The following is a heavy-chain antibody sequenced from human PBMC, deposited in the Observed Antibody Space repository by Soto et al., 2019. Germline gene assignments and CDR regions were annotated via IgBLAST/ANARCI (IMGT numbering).Heavy chain of an antibody. V-gene: IGHV3-48*02. CDR3: ARGPNTAVAGRFDY. CDR2: ITGGSTI. CDR1: GFTFSSYS. D-gene: IGHD6-19*01. J-gene: IGHJ4*02. Sequence: GGSLRLSCVVSGFTFSSYSMNWVRQAPGKGLECVSYITGGSTIYYADSVKGRFTVSRDNAENSLYLQMNSLRDEDTAVYYCARGPNTAVAGRFDYWGQGTLVTVSS.